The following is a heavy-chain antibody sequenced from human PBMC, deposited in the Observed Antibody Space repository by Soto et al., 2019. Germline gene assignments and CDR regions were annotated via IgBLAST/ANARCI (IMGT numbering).Heavy chain of an antibody. CDR1: GYSFTNND. Sequence: ASGKVSCKASGYSFTNNDVSWVRQATGQGLEWMGWMNPGSGDTGYAQKFQGRVTMTRDISIATAYMELSSLRSDDTAIYYCARMATFGSLNWFDPWGQGTLDTAPQ. D-gene: IGHD3-16*01. CDR2: MNPGSGDT. V-gene: IGHV1-8*01. CDR3: ARMATFGSLNWFDP. J-gene: IGHJ5*02.